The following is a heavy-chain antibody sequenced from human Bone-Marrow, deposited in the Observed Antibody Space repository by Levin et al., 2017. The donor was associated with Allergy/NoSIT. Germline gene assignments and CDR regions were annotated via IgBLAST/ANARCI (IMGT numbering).Heavy chain of an antibody. Sequence: GGSLRLSCAVSGFTVKNNYMTWVRQAPGKGLEWVAVIFGGGATYYADSVKGRFTISRDSSENTLYLQMNSLRVEDTAVYYCAVTDCSSVRCYPWGDYYYGVDVWGQGTTVTVSS. V-gene: IGHV3-53*01. CDR2: IFGGGAT. CDR1: GFTVKNNY. CDR3: AVTDCSSVRCYPWGDYYYGVDV. D-gene: IGHD2-2*01. J-gene: IGHJ6*02.